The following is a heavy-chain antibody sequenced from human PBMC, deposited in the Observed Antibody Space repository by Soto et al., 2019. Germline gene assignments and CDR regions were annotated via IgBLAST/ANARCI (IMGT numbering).Heavy chain of an antibody. CDR3: ARGGYCISTSCYISYGMDV. D-gene: IGHD2-2*01. CDR2: ISAYNGNT. CDR1: GYTFTSYG. Sequence: ASVKVSCKASGYTFTSYGISWVRQAPGQGLEWMGWISAYNGNTNYAQKLQGRVTMTTDTSTGTAYMELRSLRSDDTAVYYCARGGYCISTSCYISYGMDVWGQGTSVTVSS. V-gene: IGHV1-18*01. J-gene: IGHJ6*02.